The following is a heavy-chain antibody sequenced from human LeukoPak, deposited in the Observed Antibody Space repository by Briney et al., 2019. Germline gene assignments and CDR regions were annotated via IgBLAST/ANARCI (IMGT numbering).Heavy chain of an antibody. V-gene: IGHV4-34*01. Sequence: PSETLSLTCAVYGGSFSGYYWSWIRQPPGKGPEWIGEINHSGSTNYNPSLKSRVTISVDTSKNQFSLKLSSVTAADTAVYYCARGSWYYDFWSGYFPPSFDYWGQGTLVTVSS. CDR3: ARGSWYYDFWSGYFPPSFDY. J-gene: IGHJ4*02. CDR2: INHSGST. CDR1: GGSFSGYY. D-gene: IGHD3-3*01.